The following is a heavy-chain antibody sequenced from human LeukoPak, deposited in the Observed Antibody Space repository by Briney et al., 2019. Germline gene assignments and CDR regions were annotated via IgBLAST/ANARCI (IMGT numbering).Heavy chain of an antibody. V-gene: IGHV3-23*01. D-gene: IGHD3-22*01. CDR3: AKGRPYDSSGYRYYFDY. CDR2: ISGSGGST. CDR1: GFTFSSYA. Sequence: PGGSLRLSCAASGFTFSSYAMSWVRQAPGKGLEWVSAISGSGGSTYYADSVKGRFTISRDNSKNTLYLQMNSLRAEDTAVYYCAKGRPYDSSGYRYYFDYWGQGTLVTVSS. J-gene: IGHJ4*02.